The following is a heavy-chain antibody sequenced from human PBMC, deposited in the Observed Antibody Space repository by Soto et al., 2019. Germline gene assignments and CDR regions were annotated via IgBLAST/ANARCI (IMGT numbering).Heavy chain of an antibody. CDR3: VRENYFDS. CDR2: IRQDGIER. CDR1: GFRFGTYW. J-gene: IGHJ4*02. Sequence: PGGSLRLYCAGSGFRFGTYWMGWVRQAPGKRLEWVANIRQDGIERSYADSVKGRFTISRDNAKNSLYLQMDSLGADDTAVYYCVRENYFDSWGQGTLVTVSS. V-gene: IGHV3-7*01.